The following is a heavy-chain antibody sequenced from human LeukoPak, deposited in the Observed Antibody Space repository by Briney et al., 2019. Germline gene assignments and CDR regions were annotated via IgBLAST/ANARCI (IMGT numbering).Heavy chain of an antibody. V-gene: IGHV3-13*01. CDR1: GFTFSSYD. CDR2: IGTAGDT. CDR3: ARGNHYYYGSGSYLV. J-gene: IGHJ4*02. Sequence: GGSLRLSCAASGFTFSSYDMHWVRHATGKGLEWVSAIGTAGDTYYPGSVKGRFTISRENAKNSFYLQMNSLRAGDTAVYYCARGNHYYYGSGSYLVWGQGTLVTVSS. D-gene: IGHD3-10*01.